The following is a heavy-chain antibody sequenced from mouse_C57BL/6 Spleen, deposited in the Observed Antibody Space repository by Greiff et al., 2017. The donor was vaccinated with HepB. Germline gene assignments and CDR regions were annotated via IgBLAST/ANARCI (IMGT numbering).Heavy chain of an antibody. Sequence: EVQLQQSGPDLVKPGASVKISCKASGYTFTDYYMNWVKQSPGKSLEWIGDINPNNGGTSYNQKFKGQATLTVDKSSSTAYMELRSLTSEDSAVYYCSSEGYYGSFTPYYAMDYWGKGTSVTVSS. CDR1: GYTFTDYY. V-gene: IGHV1-26*01. J-gene: IGHJ4*01. D-gene: IGHD1-1*01. CDR2: INPNNGGT. CDR3: SSEGYYGSFTPYYAMDY.